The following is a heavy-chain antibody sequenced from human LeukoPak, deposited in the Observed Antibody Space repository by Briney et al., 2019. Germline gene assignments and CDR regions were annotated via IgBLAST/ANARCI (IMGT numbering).Heavy chain of an antibody. D-gene: IGHD3-9*01. J-gene: IGHJ4*02. Sequence: GGSLRLSCAASGFTFSDYSMNWVRQAPGKGLEWVPTIGSSGSYIYYTDSVKGRFIISRDNAKKSLFLQMNSLRAEDTAVYYCARDRVPFLNGYYMEPFDSWGQGTLVTVSS. CDR2: IGSSGSYI. V-gene: IGHV3-21*01. CDR1: GFTFSDYS. CDR3: ARDRVPFLNGYYMEPFDS.